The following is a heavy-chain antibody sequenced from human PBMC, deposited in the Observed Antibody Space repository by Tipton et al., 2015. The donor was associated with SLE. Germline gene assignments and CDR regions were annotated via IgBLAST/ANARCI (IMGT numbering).Heavy chain of an antibody. CDR1: GGTFSSYA. V-gene: IGHV1-69*04. Sequence: QSGAEVKKPGSSVKVSCKASGGTFSSYAISWVRQAPGQGLEWMGGIIPILGIANYAQMFQGRVTITADKSTSTAYMELSSLRSEDTAVYYCARDAGSIYYYSGMDVWGQGTTVTVPS. J-gene: IGHJ6*02. CDR2: IIPILGIA. D-gene: IGHD3-10*01. CDR3: ARDAGSIYYYSGMDV.